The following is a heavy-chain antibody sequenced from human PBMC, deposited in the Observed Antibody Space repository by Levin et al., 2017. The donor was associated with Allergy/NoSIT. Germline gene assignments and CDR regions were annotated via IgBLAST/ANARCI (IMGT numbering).Heavy chain of an antibody. CDR1: GGSISSGSYY. CDR3: AREGIPTKTKYYFDY. V-gene: IGHV4-61*02. Sequence: SETLSLTCTVSGGSISSGSYYWSWIRQPAGKGLEWIGRIYTSGSTNYNPSLKSRVTISVDTSKNQFSLKLSSVTAADTAVYYCAREGIPTKTKYYFDYWGQGTLVTVSS. CDR2: IYTSGST. D-gene: IGHD5-18*01. J-gene: IGHJ4*02.